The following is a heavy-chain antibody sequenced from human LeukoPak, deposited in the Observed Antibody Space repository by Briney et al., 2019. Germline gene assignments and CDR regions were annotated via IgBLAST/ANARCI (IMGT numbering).Heavy chain of an antibody. D-gene: IGHD4-23*01. CDR1: GFTFSSYW. V-gene: IGHV3-7*01. J-gene: IGHJ4*02. CDR3: ASQNDYGGNCFFEY. CDR2: IKQDGSEK. Sequence: GGSLRLSCAASGFTFSSYWMSWVPQAPGKGLEWVANIKQDGSEKYYVDSVKGRFTISRDNAKSSLYLQMNSLRAEDTAVYYCASQNDYGGNCFFEYWGQGTLVTVSS.